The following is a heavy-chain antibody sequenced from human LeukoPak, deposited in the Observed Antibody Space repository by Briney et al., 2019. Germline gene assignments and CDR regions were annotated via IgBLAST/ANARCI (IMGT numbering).Heavy chain of an antibody. CDR2: LYRGGDT. D-gene: IGHD3-9*01. V-gene: IGHV3-66*01. CDR1: GLTVSSNY. Sequence: GGSLRLSCVASGLTVSSNYMSWVRQAPGKGLEWVSVLYRGGDTYYADSVKGRFTISRDNSKNTLYMQMNSLRVEGTAIYYCVRDAYVDSEGVRWFDPWGQGTLVTVSS. CDR3: VRDAYVDSEGVRWFDP. J-gene: IGHJ5*02.